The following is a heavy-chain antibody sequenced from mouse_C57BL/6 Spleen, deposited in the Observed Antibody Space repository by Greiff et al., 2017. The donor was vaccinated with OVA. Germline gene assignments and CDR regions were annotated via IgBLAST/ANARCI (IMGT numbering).Heavy chain of an antibody. J-gene: IGHJ1*03. V-gene: IGHV1-4*01. D-gene: IGHD1-1*01. Sequence: VKLQQSGAELARPGASVKMSCKASGYTFTSYTMHWVKQRPGQGLEWIGYINPSSGYTKYNQKFKDKATLTADKSSSTAYMQLSSLTSEDSAVYYCARYYGSSYRYFDVWGTGTTVTVSS. CDR1: GYTFTSYT. CDR2: INPSSGYT. CDR3: ARYYGSSYRYFDV.